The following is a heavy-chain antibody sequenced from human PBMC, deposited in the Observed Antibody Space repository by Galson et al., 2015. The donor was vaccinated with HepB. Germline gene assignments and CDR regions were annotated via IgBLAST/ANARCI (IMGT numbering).Heavy chain of an antibody. D-gene: IGHD3-3*01. CDR1: GFTLSTYA. V-gene: IGHV3-30-3*01. J-gene: IGHJ3*02. CDR3: ARQEWTGGQAFDI. Sequence: SLRLSCAASGFTLSTYAVHWVRQAPGKGLEWVSYLSYDGNNKYYAASVKGRFTISRDSSKNTLSLQMNSLRAEDTAVYYCARQEWTGGQAFDIWGQGTMVSV. CDR2: LSYDGNNK.